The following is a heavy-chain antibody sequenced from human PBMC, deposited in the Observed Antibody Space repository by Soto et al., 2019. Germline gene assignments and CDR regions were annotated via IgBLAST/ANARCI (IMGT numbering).Heavy chain of an antibody. CDR1: GFTFSSYS. D-gene: IGHD6-6*01. J-gene: IGHJ3*02. Sequence: GGSLRLSCAASGFTFSSYSMNWVRQAPGKGLEWVSSISSSSSYIYYADSVKGRFTISRDNAKNSLYLQRNSLRAEDTAVYASAREVDQAARAFDIWGQGTMVTVSS. CDR2: ISSSSSYI. V-gene: IGHV3-21*01. CDR3: AREVDQAARAFDI.